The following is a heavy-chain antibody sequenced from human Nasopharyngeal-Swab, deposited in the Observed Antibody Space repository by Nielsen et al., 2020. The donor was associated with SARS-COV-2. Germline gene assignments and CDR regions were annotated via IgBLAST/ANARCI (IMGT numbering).Heavy chain of an antibody. V-gene: IGHV3-23*01. CDR3: AKDLGIVVVPAARGLFDY. D-gene: IGHD2-2*03. CDR1: GFTFSSYA. Sequence: GESLKISCAASGFTFSSYAMSWVRQAPGKGLEWVSAISGSGGSTYYADSAKGRFTISRDNSKNTLYLQMNSLRAEDTAVYYCAKDLGIVVVPAARGLFDYWGQGTLVTVSS. J-gene: IGHJ4*02. CDR2: ISGSGGST.